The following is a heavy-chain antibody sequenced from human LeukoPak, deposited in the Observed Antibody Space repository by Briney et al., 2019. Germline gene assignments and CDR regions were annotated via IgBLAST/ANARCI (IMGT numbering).Heavy chain of an antibody. Sequence: PGGSLRLSCAASGFTFSSYGMHWVRQAPGKGLEWVAVIWYDGSNKYYADSVKGRFTISRDNSKNTLYLQMNSLRAEDTAVYYCARDRSGSYYKIIDYWGQGTLVTVSS. CDR2: IWYDGSNK. CDR1: GFTFSSYG. V-gene: IGHV3-33*01. CDR3: ARDRSGSYYKIIDY. J-gene: IGHJ4*02. D-gene: IGHD3-10*01.